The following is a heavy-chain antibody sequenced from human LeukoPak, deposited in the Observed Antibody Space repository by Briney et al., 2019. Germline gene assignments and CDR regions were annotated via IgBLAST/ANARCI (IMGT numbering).Heavy chain of an antibody. V-gene: IGHV1-24*01. D-gene: IGHD3-10*01. CDR2: FDPEDGET. CDR1: GYTLTELS. Sequence: ASVKVSCKVSGYTLTELSMHWVRQAPGKGLEWMGGFDPEDGETIYAQKFQGRVTMTEGTSTDTAYMELSSLRSEDTAVYYCATARLTMVRGVIIRADYYGMDVWGQGTTVTVSS. CDR3: ATARLTMVRGVIIRADYYGMDV. J-gene: IGHJ6*02.